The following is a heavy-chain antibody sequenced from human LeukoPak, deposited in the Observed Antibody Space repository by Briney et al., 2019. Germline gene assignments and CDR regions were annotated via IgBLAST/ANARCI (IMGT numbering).Heavy chain of an antibody. J-gene: IGHJ3*02. D-gene: IGHD3-10*01. Sequence: GESLKISCEGSGYSFTSYWIGWVRQVPGKGLEWMGIIYPGDSDTRYSPSFQGQVTISADKSISTAYLQWSSLKASDTAMYYCAIGESTPFDAFDIWAQGTMVTVSS. CDR1: GYSFTSYW. V-gene: IGHV5-51*01. CDR3: AIGESTPFDAFDI. CDR2: IYPGDSDT.